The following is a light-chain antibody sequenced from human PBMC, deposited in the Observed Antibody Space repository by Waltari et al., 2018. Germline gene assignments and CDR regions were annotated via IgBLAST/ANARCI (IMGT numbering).Light chain of an antibody. CDR3: CSYAGSSTVV. V-gene: IGLV2-23*02. CDR2: EVS. CDR1: SSDVGSYNL. Sequence: QSALTQPASVSGSPGQSITISCTGTSSDVGSYNLFSWYQQHPGKAPKIMIYEVSKRPSVVSNRFSGSKSGNTASLTISGLQAEDEADYYCCSYAGSSTVVFGGGTKLTVL. J-gene: IGLJ2*01.